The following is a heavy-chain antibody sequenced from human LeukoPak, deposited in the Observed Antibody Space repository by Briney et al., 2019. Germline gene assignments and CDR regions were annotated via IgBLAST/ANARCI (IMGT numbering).Heavy chain of an antibody. Sequence: ASVKVSCKASGYTFTSYYMHWVRQAPGQGLEWMGIINPSGGSTSYAQKFQGRVTMTRDMSTSTVYMELSSLRSEDTAVYYCARAGSQRYDNSGYSHLAFDIWGQGTMVTVSS. CDR1: GYTFTSYY. D-gene: IGHD3-22*01. J-gene: IGHJ3*02. V-gene: IGHV1-46*01. CDR2: INPSGGST. CDR3: ARAGSQRYDNSGYSHLAFDI.